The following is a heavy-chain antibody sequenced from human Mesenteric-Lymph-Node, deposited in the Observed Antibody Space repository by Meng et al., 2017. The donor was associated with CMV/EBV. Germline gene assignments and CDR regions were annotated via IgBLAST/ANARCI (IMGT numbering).Heavy chain of an antibody. D-gene: IGHD2-15*01. CDR1: GGSIGIYY. CDR3: AGFHRVGEAFDI. CDR2: IYYSGST. Sequence: SETLSLTCTVSGGSIGIYYWNWIRQPPGKGLEWIGYIYYSGSTNYNPSLKSRVTTSVDTSKNQFSLKLSSVTAADTAVYYCAGFHRVGEAFDIWGQGTMVTVSS. J-gene: IGHJ3*02. V-gene: IGHV4-59*01.